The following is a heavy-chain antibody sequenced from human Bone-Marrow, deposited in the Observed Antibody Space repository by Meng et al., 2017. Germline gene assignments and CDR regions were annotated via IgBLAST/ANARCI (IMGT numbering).Heavy chain of an antibody. CDR3: AKGDTAMVTTY. CDR1: GFTFSSYS. V-gene: IGHV3-21*01. J-gene: IGHJ4*02. D-gene: IGHD5-18*01. CDR2: ISSSSSYI. Sequence: LSLTSAASGFTFSSYSMNWVRQAPGKGLEWVSSISSSSSYIYYADSVKGRFTISRDNAKNSLYLQMNSLRAEDTAVYYCAKGDTAMVTTYWGQGTLVTVSS.